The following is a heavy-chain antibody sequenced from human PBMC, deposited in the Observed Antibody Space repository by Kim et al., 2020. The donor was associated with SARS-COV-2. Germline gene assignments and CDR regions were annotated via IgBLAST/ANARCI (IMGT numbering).Heavy chain of an antibody. CDR2: IQHIGNA. CDR3: AGTWTTTYYYYGMDV. V-gene: IGHV4-61*01. Sequence: SETLSLTCTVSGVSVNSINYYWSWIRQPPGKGLEWIGYIQHIGNANYNPSLTGRVIISVDTSKNQFSLTLSSATAADTAMYYCAGTWTTTYYYYGMDVWGQGTPVTVSS. J-gene: IGHJ6*02. CDR1: GVSVNSINYY. D-gene: IGHD4-17*01.